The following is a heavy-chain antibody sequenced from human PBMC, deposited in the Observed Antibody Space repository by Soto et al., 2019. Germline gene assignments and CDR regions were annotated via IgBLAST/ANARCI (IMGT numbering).Heavy chain of an antibody. D-gene: IGHD2-15*01. CDR2: INHSGST. V-gene: IGHV4-34*01. CDR1: GGSFSGYY. CDR3: ASSDNCSGGSCYPYYFDY. Sequence: QVQLQQWGAGLLKPSETLSLTCAVYGGSFSGYYWSWIRQPPGKGLEWIGEINHSGSTNYNPSLTSRVTISVDTSKNQFSLKLSSVTAADTAVYYCASSDNCSGGSCYPYYFDYWGQGTLVTVSS. J-gene: IGHJ4*02.